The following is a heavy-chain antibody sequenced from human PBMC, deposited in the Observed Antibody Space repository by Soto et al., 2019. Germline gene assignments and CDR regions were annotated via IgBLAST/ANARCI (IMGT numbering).Heavy chain of an antibody. D-gene: IGHD2-8*01. CDR2: INHIGST. CDR1: GGSFSGYY. J-gene: IGHJ6*03. V-gene: IGHV4-34*01. CDR3: ARGSDIVLMVYAIGYYYMDV. Sequence: SETLSLTCAVYGGSFSGYYWSWIRQPPGKGLEWIGEINHIGSTNYNPSLKSRVTISVATSKNQFSLKLSSVTAADTVVYYFARGSDIVLMVYAIGYYYMDVWGKGTTVTVSS.